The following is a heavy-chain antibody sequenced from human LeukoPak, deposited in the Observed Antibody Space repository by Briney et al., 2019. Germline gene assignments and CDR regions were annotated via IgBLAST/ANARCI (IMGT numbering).Heavy chain of an antibody. Sequence: SETLSLTCTVSGYSISSGYYWSWIRQPAGKGLEWIGRIYTSGSTNYNPSLKSRVTISVDTSKNQFSLKLSSVTAADTAVYYCASCGPDSWFDPWGQGTLVTVSS. CDR1: GYSISSGYY. D-gene: IGHD2-21*01. CDR3: ASCGPDSWFDP. V-gene: IGHV4-61*02. J-gene: IGHJ5*02. CDR2: IYTSGST.